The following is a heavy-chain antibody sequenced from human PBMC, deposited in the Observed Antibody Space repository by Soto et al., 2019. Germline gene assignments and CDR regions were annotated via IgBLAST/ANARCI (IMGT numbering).Heavy chain of an antibody. CDR3: ARDRVPYVYFYYGMDV. CDR1: GFAFNNYS. Sequence: QVQLVESGGGVVRPGRSLRLSCAASGFAFNNYSMHWVRQAPGKGLEWVAIMAFDGSNKYTADSVKGRFTISRDNSKNILYLQMSSLRPEDTAGYFCARDRVPYVYFYYGMDVWGQGTTVIVSS. CDR2: MAFDGSNK. D-gene: IGHD3-10*02. V-gene: IGHV3-30-3*01. J-gene: IGHJ6*02.